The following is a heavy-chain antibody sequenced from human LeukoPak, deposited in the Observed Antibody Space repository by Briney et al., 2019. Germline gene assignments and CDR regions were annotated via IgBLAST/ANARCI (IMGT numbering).Heavy chain of an antibody. Sequence: ASVKVSCKASGYTFTSYGISWLRQAPRQRLEWMGWISAYNGNTNYAQKLQGRVTMTTDTSTSTAYMELRSLRSDDTAVYYCARVRRSYAAFDIWGQGTMVTVSS. CDR1: GYTFTSYG. V-gene: IGHV1-18*01. D-gene: IGHD3-16*01. CDR3: ARVRRSYAAFDI. CDR2: ISAYNGNT. J-gene: IGHJ3*02.